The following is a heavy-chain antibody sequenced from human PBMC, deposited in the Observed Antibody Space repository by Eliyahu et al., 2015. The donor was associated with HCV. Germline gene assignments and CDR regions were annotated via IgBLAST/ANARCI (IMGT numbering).Heavy chain of an antibody. CDR1: GGSISSSSYY. CDR3: ARVDCSSTSCYTGAGYYYYGMDV. CDR2: IYYSGST. Sequence: QLQLQESGPGLVKPSETLSLTCTVSGGSISSSSYYWGWIRQPPGKGLXWIGSIYYSGSTYSNPSLKSRVTISVDTSKNQFSLKLSSVTAADTAVYYCARVDCSSTSCYTGAGYYYYGMDVWGQGTTVTVSS. J-gene: IGHJ6*02. D-gene: IGHD2-2*02. V-gene: IGHV4-39*07.